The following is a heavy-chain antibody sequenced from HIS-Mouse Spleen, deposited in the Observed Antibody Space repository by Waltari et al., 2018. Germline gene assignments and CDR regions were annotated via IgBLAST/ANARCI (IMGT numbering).Heavy chain of an antibody. J-gene: IGHJ3*02. CDR3: ARDLELDAFDI. Sequence: EVQLVESGGGLVQPGGSLRLSCEAAGFTFSSYWMDWVRQAPGKGLLWVSRINSDGSSTSYAVSVKGRFTISRDNAKNTLYLQMNSLRAEDTAVYYCARDLELDAFDIWGQGTMVTVSS. V-gene: IGHV3-74*01. CDR1: GFTFSSYW. D-gene: IGHD1-1*01. CDR2: INSDGSST.